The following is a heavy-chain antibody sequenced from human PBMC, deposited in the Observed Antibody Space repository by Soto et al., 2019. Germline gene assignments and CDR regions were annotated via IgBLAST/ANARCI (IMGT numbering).Heavy chain of an antibody. V-gene: IGHV3-23*01. D-gene: IGHD2-2*01. CDR3: AKADIVVVPAALDY. CDR2: ISGSGGST. CDR1: GFTFSSYA. Sequence: PGGSLRLSCAASGFTFSSYAMSWVRQAPGKGLEWVSAISGSGGSTYYADSVKGRFTISRDNSKNTLYLQMNSLRAEDTAVYYCAKADIVVVPAALDYWGQGTLVTGLL. J-gene: IGHJ4*02.